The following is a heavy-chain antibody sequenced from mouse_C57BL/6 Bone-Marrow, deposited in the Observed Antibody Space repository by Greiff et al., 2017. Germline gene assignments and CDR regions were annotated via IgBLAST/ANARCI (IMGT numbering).Heavy chain of an antibody. CDR3: AHLWLRNY. CDR1: GYTFTSYW. CDR2: IDPSDSYT. Sequence: QVQLQQPGAELVKPGASVKLSCKASGYTFTSYWMQWVKQRPGQGLEWIGEIDPSDSYTNYNQKFKGKAKLTVDTSSSTAYMQLSSLTSEDSAVYYCAHLWLRNYWGQGTTLTVSS. D-gene: IGHD2-2*01. V-gene: IGHV1-50*01. J-gene: IGHJ2*01.